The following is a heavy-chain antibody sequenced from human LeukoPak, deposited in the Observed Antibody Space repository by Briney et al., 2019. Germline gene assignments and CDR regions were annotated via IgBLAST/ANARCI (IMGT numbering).Heavy chain of an antibody. V-gene: IGHV4-39*01. CDR1: GGSISSSSYY. D-gene: IGHD1-14*01. Sequence: SETLSLTCTVSGGSISSSSYYWGWIRQPPGKRLEWIGSIYYSGSTYYNPSLKSRVTISGDTSKNQFSVKLSSVTAADTAVYYCARRAYNGAAFDYWGQGTLVTVSS. CDR2: IYYSGST. CDR3: ARRAYNGAAFDY. J-gene: IGHJ4*02.